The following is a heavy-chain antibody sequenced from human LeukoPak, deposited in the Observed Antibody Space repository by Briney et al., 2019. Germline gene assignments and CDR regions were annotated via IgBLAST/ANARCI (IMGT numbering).Heavy chain of an antibody. CDR1: VFTFSSYS. D-gene: IGHD3-3*01. Sequence: GGALRLSCAASVFTFSSYSMNWVRQAPGKGLEWVSSISSSSSYIYYADSVKGRFTISRDNAKNSLYLQMNSLRAEDTAVYYCARDPLRGGDYDFWSGYSPNWFDPWGQGTLVTVSS. CDR2: ISSSSSYI. V-gene: IGHV3-21*01. J-gene: IGHJ5*02. CDR3: ARDPLRGGDYDFWSGYSPNWFDP.